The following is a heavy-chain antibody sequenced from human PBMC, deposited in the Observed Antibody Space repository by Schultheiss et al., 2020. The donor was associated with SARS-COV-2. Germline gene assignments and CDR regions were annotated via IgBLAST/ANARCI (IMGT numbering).Heavy chain of an antibody. Sequence: LSLSCAASGFTFSSYSMNWVRQAPGKGLEWVSSISSSSSYIYYADSVKGRFTISRDNAKNSLYLQMNSLRAEDTAVYYCARAPAGFRGMDVWGQGTTVTVSS. J-gene: IGHJ6*02. CDR2: ISSSSSYI. CDR1: GFTFSSYS. CDR3: ARAPAGFRGMDV. D-gene: IGHD3-10*01. V-gene: IGHV3-21*01.